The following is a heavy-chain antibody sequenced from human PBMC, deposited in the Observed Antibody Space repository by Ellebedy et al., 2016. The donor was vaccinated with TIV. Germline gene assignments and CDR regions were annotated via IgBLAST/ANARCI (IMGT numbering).Heavy chain of an antibody. Sequence: SETLSLTCTVSGDSINVSYWSWIRQPPGKGLEWIGYVYYSGSTNYNPSLKSRVTISVDTSKNQFSLKLSSVTAADTAVYYCARHLLHPNLRLGELSLNWYFDLWGRGTLVTVSS. V-gene: IGHV4-59*08. J-gene: IGHJ2*01. CDR1: GDSINVSY. D-gene: IGHD3-16*02. CDR2: VYYSGST. CDR3: ARHLLHPNLRLGELSLNWYFDL.